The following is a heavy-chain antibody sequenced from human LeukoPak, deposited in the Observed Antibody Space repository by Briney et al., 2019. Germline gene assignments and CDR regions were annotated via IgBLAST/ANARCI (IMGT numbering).Heavy chain of an antibody. CDR3: ARESSSGSFDV. Sequence: GRSLRLSCAASGFTFRSYGMHWVCQAPGKGLGWVAIIWYDGSNKYYADSVKGRFTISRDNSNNTLSLQMNSLRAEDTAVYYCARESSSGSFDVWGQGTMVIVSS. D-gene: IGHD6-6*01. V-gene: IGHV3-33*01. CDR1: GFTFRSYG. CDR2: IWYDGSNK. J-gene: IGHJ3*01.